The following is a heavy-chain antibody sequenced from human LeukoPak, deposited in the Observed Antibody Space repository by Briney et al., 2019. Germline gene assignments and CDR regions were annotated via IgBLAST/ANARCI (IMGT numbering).Heavy chain of an antibody. V-gene: IGHV1-8*03. CDR2: MNPNSGNT. CDR1: GYTFTGYY. CDR3: ARNNYVWGSYRYSNWFDP. D-gene: IGHD3-16*02. Sequence: GASVKVSCKASGYTFTGYYMHWVRQATGQGLEWMGWMNPNSGNTGYAQKFQGRVTITRNTSISTAYMELSSLRSEDTAVYYCARNNYVWGSYRYSNWFDPWGQGTLVTVSS. J-gene: IGHJ5*02.